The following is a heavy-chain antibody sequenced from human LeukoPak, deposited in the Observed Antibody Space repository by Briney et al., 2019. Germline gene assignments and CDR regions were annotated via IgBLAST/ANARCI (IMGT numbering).Heavy chain of an antibody. V-gene: IGHV1-69*06. J-gene: IGHJ5*02. CDR1: GGTFSSYA. CDR2: IIPIFGTA. D-gene: IGHD2-2*01. Sequence: ASVKVSCKASGGTFSSYAISWVRQAPGQGPEWMGGIIPIFGTANYAQKFQGRVTITADKSTSTAYMELSSLRSEDTAVYYCARNRYCSSTSCVNNWFDPWGQGILVTVSS. CDR3: ARNRYCSSTSCVNNWFDP.